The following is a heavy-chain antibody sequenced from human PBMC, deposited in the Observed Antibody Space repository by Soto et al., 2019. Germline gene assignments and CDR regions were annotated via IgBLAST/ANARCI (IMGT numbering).Heavy chain of an antibody. Sequence: SETLSLTCTVSGGSISSYYWSWIRQPPGKGLEWIGYIYYSGSTNYNPSLKSRVTISVDTSKNQFSLKLSSVTAADTAVYYCASTYDYGDYFWYYWGQGTLVTVSS. CDR3: ASTYDYGDYFWYY. J-gene: IGHJ4*02. CDR2: IYYSGST. CDR1: GGSISSYY. D-gene: IGHD4-17*01. V-gene: IGHV4-59*08.